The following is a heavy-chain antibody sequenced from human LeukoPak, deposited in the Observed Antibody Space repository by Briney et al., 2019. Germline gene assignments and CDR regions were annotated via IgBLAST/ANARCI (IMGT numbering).Heavy chain of an antibody. D-gene: IGHD5-24*01. J-gene: IGHJ4*02. V-gene: IGHV6-1*01. Sequence: SQTLSLTCAISGDSVSSNSAAWNWIRQSPSRGLEWLGRTYYRSKWYNAVSVKSRITINPDTSKNQVSLQLNSVTPEDTAVYYCARDRNFGGPYNSVDYWGQGTLVTVSS. CDR2: TYYRSKWY. CDR3: ARDRNFGGPYNSVDY. CDR1: GDSVSSNSAA.